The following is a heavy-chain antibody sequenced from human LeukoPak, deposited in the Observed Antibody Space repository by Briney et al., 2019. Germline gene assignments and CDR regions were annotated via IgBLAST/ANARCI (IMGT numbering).Heavy chain of an antibody. CDR2: IDSNGGGA. J-gene: IGHJ4*02. CDR1: GFTFNIYW. CDR3: ARAKYSSRWSLDY. Sequence: GGSLRLSCATSGFTFNIYWMQWVRQVPGKGLVWVSRIDSNGGGATYADSVKGRFTTSRDNGNNTMYLQMNSLRAEDTAIYYCARAKYSSRWSLDYWGQGALVTV. V-gene: IGHV3-74*03. D-gene: IGHD6-13*01.